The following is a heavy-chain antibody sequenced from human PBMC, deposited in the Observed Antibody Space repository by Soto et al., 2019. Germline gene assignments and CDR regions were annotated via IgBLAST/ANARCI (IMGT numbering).Heavy chain of an antibody. CDR3: ARSMTTVVTLDY. CDR1: GGSISTSSYY. CDR2: IYYSGST. J-gene: IGHJ4*02. V-gene: IGHV4-39*01. Sequence: SETLSLTCTVSGGSISTSSYYWGWIRQPPGKGLEWIGSIYYSGSTYYNPSLKSRVTISVDTSKNQFSLKLSSVTAADTAVYYCARSMTTVVTLDYWGQGTLVTVS. D-gene: IGHD4-17*01.